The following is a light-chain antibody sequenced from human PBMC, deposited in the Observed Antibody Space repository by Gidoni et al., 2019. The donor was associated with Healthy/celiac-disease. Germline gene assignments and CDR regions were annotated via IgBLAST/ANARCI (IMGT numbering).Light chain of an antibody. CDR1: QSISSW. CDR3: QQYNSYSST. Sequence: ASVGDRVTITCRASQSISSWLAWYQQKPGKAPKLLIYKASSLESGVPSRFSGSGSGTEFTLTISSLQPDDFATYYCQQYNSYSSTFGQGTKVEIK. V-gene: IGKV1-5*03. J-gene: IGKJ1*01. CDR2: KAS.